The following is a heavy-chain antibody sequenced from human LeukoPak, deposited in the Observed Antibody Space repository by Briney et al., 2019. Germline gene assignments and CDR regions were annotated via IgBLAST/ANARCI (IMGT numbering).Heavy chain of an antibody. V-gene: IGHV1-18*01. CDR1: GYTFTSYG. CDR3: ARDMIDDSSGYYPRG. D-gene: IGHD3-22*01. J-gene: IGHJ4*02. CDR2: ISAYNGNT. Sequence: AASVKVSCKASGYTFTSYGISWVRQAPGQGLEWMGWISAYNGNTDYAQKFQGRVTMTRDTSIRTAYMELSRLRSDDTAVYYCARDMIDDSSGYYPRGWGQGTLVTVSS.